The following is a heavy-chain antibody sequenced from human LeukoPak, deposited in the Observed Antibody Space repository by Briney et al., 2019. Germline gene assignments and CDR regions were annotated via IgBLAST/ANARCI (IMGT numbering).Heavy chain of an antibody. Sequence: DSVKGRFTIPRDNSKNSLYLQMNSLRAEDTAVYYCAASPGIAAAGTGGGQGTLVTVSS. J-gene: IGHJ4*02. CDR3: AASPGIAAAGTG. D-gene: IGHD6-13*01. V-gene: IGHV3-30*07.